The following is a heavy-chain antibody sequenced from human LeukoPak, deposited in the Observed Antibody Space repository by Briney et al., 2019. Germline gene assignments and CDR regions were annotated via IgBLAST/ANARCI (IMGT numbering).Heavy chain of an antibody. CDR2: IRSSSSYI. J-gene: IGHJ5*02. Sequence: PGGSLRLSCAASGFTFSSYSMNWVRQAPGKGLEWVSSIRSSSSYIYYADSVKGRFTISRDNAKNSLYLQMNSLRAEDTAVYYCARGMRGDWLDPWGQGTLVTVSS. V-gene: IGHV3-21*01. D-gene: IGHD3-16*01. CDR3: ARGMRGDWLDP. CDR1: GFTFSSYS.